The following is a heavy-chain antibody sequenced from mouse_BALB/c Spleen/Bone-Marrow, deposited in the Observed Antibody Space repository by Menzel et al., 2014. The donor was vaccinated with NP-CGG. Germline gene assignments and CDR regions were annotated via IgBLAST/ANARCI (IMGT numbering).Heavy chain of an antibody. CDR3: ANYYYGSSLFAY. J-gene: IGHJ3*01. V-gene: IGHV14-3*02. D-gene: IGHD1-1*01. Sequence: VQLQQSGAELVKPGASVKLSCTASGFNIKDTYMHWVKQRPEQGLVWIGRIDPANGNTKYDPKFQGKATITADTSSNTAYLQLSSLTSEDIAVYYCANYYYGSSLFAYWGQGTLVTVSA. CDR2: IDPANGNT. CDR1: GFNIKDTY.